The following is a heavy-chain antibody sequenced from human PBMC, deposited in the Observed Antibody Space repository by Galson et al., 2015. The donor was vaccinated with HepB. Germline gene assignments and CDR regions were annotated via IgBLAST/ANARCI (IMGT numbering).Heavy chain of an antibody. Sequence: CAISGDSVSSSSAVWYWIRQSPSRGLEWLGRTYYRSSYFQHYAISVKSRIAIEADTSKNQFSLHLNSVTPEDTAVYFCARGPDTPTLHDVFDIWGQGTMVTVSS. J-gene: IGHJ3*02. CDR3: ARGPDTPTLHDVFDI. CDR2: TYYRSSYFQ. D-gene: IGHD5-18*01. CDR1: GDSVSSSSAV. V-gene: IGHV6-1*01.